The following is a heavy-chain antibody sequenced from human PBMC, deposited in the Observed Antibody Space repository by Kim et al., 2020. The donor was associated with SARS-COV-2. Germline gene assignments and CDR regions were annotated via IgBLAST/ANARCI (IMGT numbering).Heavy chain of an antibody. V-gene: IGHV1-18*01. CDR2: ISAYNGNT. J-gene: IGHJ5*02. D-gene: IGHD1-1*01. CDR3: ARDLPERLPHGDDDWFDP. CDR1: GYTFTSYG. Sequence: ASVKVSCKASGYTFTSYGISWVRQAPGQGLEWMGWISAYNGNTNYAQKLQGRVTMTTDTSTSTAYMELRSLRSDDTAVYYCARDLPERLPHGDDDWFDPWGQGTLVTVSS.